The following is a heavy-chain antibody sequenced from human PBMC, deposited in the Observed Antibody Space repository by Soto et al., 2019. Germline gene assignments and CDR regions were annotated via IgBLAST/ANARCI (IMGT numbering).Heavy chain of an antibody. V-gene: IGHV2-5*09. CDR1: GFSLSTSGVG. Sequence: QVTLMESGPTLVKPTQTLTLTCTFSGFSLSTSGVGVGWIRQPPGKALEWLGLIYWDDDTRYGPSLKSRLTIRREHLQNPVGPTMTNMDPVDTGTFFCVRRGFSGSACYGVDYRGPGTLVTVSS. J-gene: IGHJ4*02. CDR2: IYWDDDT. D-gene: IGHD1-26*01. CDR3: VRRGFSGSACYGVDY.